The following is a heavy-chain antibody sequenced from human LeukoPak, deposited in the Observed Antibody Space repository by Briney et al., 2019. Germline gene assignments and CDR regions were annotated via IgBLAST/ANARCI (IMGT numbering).Heavy chain of an antibody. CDR2: IKQDGSEK. CDR3: ARDRSSSWTNYYYYYYMDV. V-gene: IGHV3-7*01. J-gene: IGHJ6*03. D-gene: IGHD6-13*01. CDR1: GFTFSSYW. Sequence: GGSLRLSCAASGFTFSSYWMSWVRQAPGKGLEWVANIKQDGSEKYYVDSVKGRFTISRDNAKNSLYLQMNSLRAEDTAVYYCARDRSSSWTNYYYYYYMDVWGKGTTVTVSS.